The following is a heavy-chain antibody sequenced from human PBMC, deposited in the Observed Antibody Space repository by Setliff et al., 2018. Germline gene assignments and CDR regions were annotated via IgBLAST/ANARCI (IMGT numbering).Heavy chain of an antibody. CDR3: AREGVDTRSSTDYRYYMDV. CDR1: GYTFTGYY. D-gene: IGHD5-18*01. Sequence: ASVKVSCKASGYTFTGYYMHWVRQAPGQGLEWMGWINPNSGGTNPAQKFQGRVTMTRDTSTSTAYMELRSLRTEDTAVYYCAREGVDTRSSTDYRYYMDVWGKGTTVTVSS. V-gene: IGHV1-2*02. CDR2: INPNSGGT. J-gene: IGHJ6*03.